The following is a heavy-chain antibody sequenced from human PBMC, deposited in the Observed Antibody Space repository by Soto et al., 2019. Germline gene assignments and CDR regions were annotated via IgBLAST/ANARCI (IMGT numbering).Heavy chain of an antibody. D-gene: IGHD2-21*01. CDR1: GYTFTSYG. V-gene: IGHV1-18*01. J-gene: IGHJ4*02. CDR3: ARDLTYCGGECHTFDY. CDR2: ISAYNGNT. Sequence: ASVKVSCKASGYTFTSYGISWVRQAPGQGLEWMGWISAYNGNTNYAQKLQGRVTMTTDTSTSTAYMELRSLRSDDTAVYYCARDLTYCGGECHTFDYWGQGTLVTVYS.